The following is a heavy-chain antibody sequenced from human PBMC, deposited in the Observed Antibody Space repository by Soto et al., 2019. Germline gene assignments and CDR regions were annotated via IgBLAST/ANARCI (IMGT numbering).Heavy chain of an antibody. CDR1: EVLFITYA. Sequence: GGFLRHSCTTPEVLFITYAVHWIRQAPGKGLEWVAVISYDGSNKYYADSVKGRFTISRDNSKNTLYLQMNSLRAEDMAVYYCARDEITGTRFDFWGQRTVVTVSS. CDR2: ISYDGSNK. V-gene: IGHV3-30-3*01. J-gene: IGHJ4*02. D-gene: IGHD1-20*01. CDR3: ARDEITGTRFDF.